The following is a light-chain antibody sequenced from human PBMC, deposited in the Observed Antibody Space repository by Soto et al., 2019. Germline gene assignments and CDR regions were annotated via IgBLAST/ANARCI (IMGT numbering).Light chain of an antibody. V-gene: IGLV2-14*01. CDR3: SSYKIGSDLWV. Sequence: QSALTQPASVSGSPGQSITISCTGTSSDVGGYNYVSWYQQHPGKAPKLMIYDVSNRPSGVSNRFSGSKSGNTASLTISGRQDEDEADDYCSSYKIGSDLWVFGAGTKLTVL. CDR1: SSDVGGYNY. J-gene: IGLJ3*02. CDR2: DVS.